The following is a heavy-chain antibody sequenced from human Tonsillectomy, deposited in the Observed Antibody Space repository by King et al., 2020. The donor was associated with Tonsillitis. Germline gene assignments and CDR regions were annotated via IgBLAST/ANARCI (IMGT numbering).Heavy chain of an antibody. Sequence: QLVQSGAEVKKPGSSVKVSCKASGDIFSTYAITWVRHAPGQGLEWMGRIIPVLGTADTALKFQGRVTITADKSTSTAYMELSSLRSEDTAVYYCARSWSGPPGPLDNWGQGTLVTVSS. J-gene: IGHJ4*02. V-gene: IGHV1-69*04. D-gene: IGHD3-3*01. CDR1: GDIFSTYA. CDR3: ARSWSGPPGPLDN. CDR2: IIPVLGTA.